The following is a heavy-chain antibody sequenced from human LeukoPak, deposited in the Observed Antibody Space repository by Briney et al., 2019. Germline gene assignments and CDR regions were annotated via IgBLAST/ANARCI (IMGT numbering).Heavy chain of an antibody. V-gene: IGHV3-7*01. D-gene: IGHD6-6*01. CDR3: ARLSPLSMTAVSYWYFDL. CDR2: IKADGSEK. J-gene: IGHJ2*01. Sequence: GGSLRLSCAASGFMFSNYWMTWVRQAPGKGLEWVANIKADGSEKSYVDSVKGRFTISRDNAEKSLYLQTDSLRVEDTAVYYCARLSPLSMTAVSYWYFDLWGRGTLVTVSS. CDR1: GFMFSNYW.